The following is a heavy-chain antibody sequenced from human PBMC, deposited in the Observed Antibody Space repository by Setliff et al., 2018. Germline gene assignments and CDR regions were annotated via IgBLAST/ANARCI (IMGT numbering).Heavy chain of an antibody. D-gene: IGHD3-10*01. CDR2: INHSGST. V-gene: IGHV4-34*01. CDR1: DGSFSDYY. Sequence: SETLSLTCAVYDGSFSDYYWSWIRQPPGKGLEWIGEINHSGSTDYKSSLKSRVTISVDTSKNQFSLKLNSVTAADTAVYYCARRWNFGPYGSGIHDAFDMWGQGTMVTVSS. CDR3: ARRWNFGPYGSGIHDAFDM. J-gene: IGHJ3*02.